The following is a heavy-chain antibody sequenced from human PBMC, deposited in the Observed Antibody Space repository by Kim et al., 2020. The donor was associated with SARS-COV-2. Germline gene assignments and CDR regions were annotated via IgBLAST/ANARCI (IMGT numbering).Heavy chain of an antibody. V-gene: IGHV3-21*01. D-gene: IGHD4-17*01. CDR2: ISSSSSYI. Sequence: GGSLRLSCAASGFTFSSYSMNWVRQAPGKGLEWVSSISSSSSYIYYADSVKGRFTISRDNTKNSLYLQMNSLRAEDTAVYYCARDSPGDYYYYGMDVWGQGTTVTVSS. J-gene: IGHJ6*02. CDR1: GFTFSSYS. CDR3: ARDSPGDYYYYGMDV.